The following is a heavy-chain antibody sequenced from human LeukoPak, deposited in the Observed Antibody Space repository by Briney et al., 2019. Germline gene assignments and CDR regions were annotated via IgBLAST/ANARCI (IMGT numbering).Heavy chain of an antibody. CDR2: IKSKTSGGTT. Sequence: PGGSLRLSCGASRFTFSNAWMSWVRQAPGKGLEWVGRIKSKTSGGTTDYAAHVKGRFAVSREDSKNTLYLQMNSLKTEDAGVYYCTTEGYTYGYHSFDIWGQGTMVTVSS. CDR1: RFTFSNAW. CDR3: TTEGYTYGYHSFDI. V-gene: IGHV3-15*01. J-gene: IGHJ3*02. D-gene: IGHD5-18*01.